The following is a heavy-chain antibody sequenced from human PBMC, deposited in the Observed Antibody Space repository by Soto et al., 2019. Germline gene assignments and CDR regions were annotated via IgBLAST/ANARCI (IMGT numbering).Heavy chain of an antibody. J-gene: IGHJ5*02. CDR3: GSGSYSPSWFDP. CDR1: GFTFSSYG. CDR2: IWYDGSNK. D-gene: IGHD3-10*01. V-gene: IGHV3-33*01. Sequence: GGSLRLSCAASGFTFSSYGMHWVRQAPGKGLEWVAVIWYDGSNKYYADSVKGRFTISRDNSKNTLYLQMNSLRAEDTAVYYYGSGSYSPSWFDPWGQGTLVTVSS.